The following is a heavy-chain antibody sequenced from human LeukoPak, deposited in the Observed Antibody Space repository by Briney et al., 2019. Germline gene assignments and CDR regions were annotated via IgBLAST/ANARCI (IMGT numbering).Heavy chain of an antibody. CDR3: ARHDYDSTGSYWGYYFDY. V-gene: IGHV4-39*01. J-gene: IGHJ4*02. D-gene: IGHD3-22*01. CDR1: GASVSSVSDY. Sequence: SETLSLTCSVSGASVSSVSDYWGWFRQSPGEGLEWIGSIIYGGRTYYNPSLKSRATMSVDTSKNQFSRKMRSVTAADTAVYYCARHDYDSTGSYWGYYFDYWGQGTLVTVSS. CDR2: IIYGGRT.